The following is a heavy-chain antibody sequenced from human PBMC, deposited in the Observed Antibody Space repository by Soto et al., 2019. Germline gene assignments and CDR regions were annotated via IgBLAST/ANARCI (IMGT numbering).Heavy chain of an antibody. J-gene: IGHJ5*02. CDR2: INHSGST. Sequence: ATLSLTCAVYGGSFSGYYWSWIRQPPGKGLEWIGEINHSGSTNYNPSLKSRVTISVDTSKNQFSLKLSSVTAADTAVYYCARRRGAAGIGSWFDPWGQGTLVTVSS. V-gene: IGHV4-34*01. D-gene: IGHD6-13*01. CDR3: ARRRGAAGIGSWFDP. CDR1: GGSFSGYY.